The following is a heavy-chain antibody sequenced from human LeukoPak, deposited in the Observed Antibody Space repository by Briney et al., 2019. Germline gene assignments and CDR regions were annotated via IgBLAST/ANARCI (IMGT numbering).Heavy chain of an antibody. D-gene: IGHD3-9*01. CDR1: GFTFDDYA. CDR3: AKDAYYDILTGYSYFDY. V-gene: IGHV3-9*01. J-gene: IGHJ4*02. CDR2: ISWNSGSM. Sequence: GGSLRLSCAASGFTFDDYAMHWVRQAPGKGLEWVSGISWNSGSMGYADSVKGRFTISRDNAKNSLYLQMNSLRAEDTALYYCAKDAYYDILTGYSYFDYWGQGTLVTVSS.